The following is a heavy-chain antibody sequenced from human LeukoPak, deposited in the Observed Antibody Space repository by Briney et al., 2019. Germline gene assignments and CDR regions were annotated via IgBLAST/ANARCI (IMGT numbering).Heavy chain of an antibody. Sequence: GGSLRLSCAASGFTFSSYSMNWVRQAPGKGLEWVSSISSSSSYIYYADSVKGRFTISRDNAKNSLYLQMNSLRAEDTAVYYCARGFGTYDSSGYYYPYYFDYWGQGTLVTVSS. CDR3: ARGFGTYDSSGYYYPYYFDY. CDR2: ISSSSSYI. V-gene: IGHV3-21*01. CDR1: GFTFSSYS. D-gene: IGHD3-22*01. J-gene: IGHJ4*02.